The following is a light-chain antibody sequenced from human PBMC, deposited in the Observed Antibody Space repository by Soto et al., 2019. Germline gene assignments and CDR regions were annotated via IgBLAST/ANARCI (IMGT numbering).Light chain of an antibody. CDR3: ETWDTNTRV. J-gene: IGLJ3*02. CDR1: SGHSSYI. V-gene: IGLV4-60*02. CDR2: LEGSGNY. Sequence: QSVLTQSSSASASLGSSVKLTCTLSSGHSSYIIAWHQQQPGKAPRYLMKLEGSGNYNKGSGVPDRFSGSSSGADRYLTISNLQFDDEADYYCETWDTNTRVFGGGTKLTVL.